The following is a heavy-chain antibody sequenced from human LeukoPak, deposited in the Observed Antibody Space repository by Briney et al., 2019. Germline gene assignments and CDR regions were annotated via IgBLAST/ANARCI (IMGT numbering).Heavy chain of an antibody. J-gene: IGHJ3*02. CDR1: GGSISSYY. D-gene: IGHD3-16*01. V-gene: IGHV4-59*01. CDR3: ARTRPFGAFDI. CDR2: IYYSGST. Sequence: SETLSLTCTVSGGSISSYYWSWIRQPPRKGLEWIGYIYYSGSTNYNPSLKSRVTISVDTSKNQFSLKLSSVTAADTAVYYCARTRPFGAFDIWGQGTMVTVSS.